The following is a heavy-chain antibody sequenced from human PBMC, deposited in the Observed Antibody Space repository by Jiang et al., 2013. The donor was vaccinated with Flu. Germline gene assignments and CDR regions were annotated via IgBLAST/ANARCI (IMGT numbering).Heavy chain of an antibody. D-gene: IGHD3-10*01. CDR3: AREESIMVRGVNGMDV. CDR2: SGTT. V-gene: IGHV4-31*02. Sequence: SGTTSYNPSLQSRVTISVDTSKNQFSLTLSAVTAADTAVYYCAREESIMVRGVNGMDVWGQGTTVTVSS. J-gene: IGHJ6*02.